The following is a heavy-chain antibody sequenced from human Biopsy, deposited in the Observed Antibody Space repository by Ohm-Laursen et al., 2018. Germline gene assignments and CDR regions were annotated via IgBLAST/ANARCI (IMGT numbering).Heavy chain of an antibody. CDR2: FYSSGTT. Sequence: SDTLSLTCTVSDASASSGRYYWTWIRQPPRKPLEWIGYFYSSGTTRYNPSLESRLSISMDTSKNEVSLRLTSMTAADTAVYFCTRAPADQYAARNYYSSHAFDMWGQGIKVTVSS. D-gene: IGHD3-10*01. CDR1: DASASSGRYY. CDR3: TRAPADQYAARNYYSSHAFDM. V-gene: IGHV4-61*01. J-gene: IGHJ3*02.